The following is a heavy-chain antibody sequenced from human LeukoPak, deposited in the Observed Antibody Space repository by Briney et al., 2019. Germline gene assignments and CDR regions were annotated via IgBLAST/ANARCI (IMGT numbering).Heavy chain of an antibody. V-gene: IGHV4-59*01. D-gene: IGHD4-23*01. CDR1: GGSIGSYY. CDR3: ARGYGVNSRDLGAFDI. Sequence: AETLSLTCIVSGGSIGSYYWNWIRQPPGEGLEWIGYIYYSGSTNYNPSLKSRVTISADTSKNQFSLTLDSVNAAGAAVYYCARGYGVNSRDLGAFDIWGQGTMVTVSS. CDR2: IYYSGST. J-gene: IGHJ3*02.